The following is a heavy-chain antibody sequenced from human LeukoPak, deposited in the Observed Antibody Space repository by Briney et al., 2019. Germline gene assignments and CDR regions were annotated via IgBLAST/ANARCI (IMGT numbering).Heavy chain of an antibody. CDR2: IIPIFGTA. CDR3: ARDRGGGQWLSNEYYYYMDV. J-gene: IGHJ6*03. D-gene: IGHD6-19*01. Sequence: SVKVSCKASGGTFSSHAISWVRQAPGQGLEWMGGIIPIFGTANYAQKLQGRVTITTDESTSTAYMELSSLRSEDTAVYYCARDRGGGQWLSNEYYYYMDVWGKGTTVTVSS. V-gene: IGHV1-69*05. CDR1: GGTFSSHA.